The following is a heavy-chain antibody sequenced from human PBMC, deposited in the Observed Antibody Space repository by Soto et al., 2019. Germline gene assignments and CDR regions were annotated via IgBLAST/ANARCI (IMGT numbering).Heavy chain of an antibody. Sequence: PSQTLSLTCTISGDSFSRNIAAWNSIRHSPSRGLEWLGRTYYRPKWYNDYAVSVKSRITINPDTSTNQSSLQLNSVTPEDTAVYYCARGVVTLGYCSSTSCTKTRWVVGYWGQGTLVTVSS. V-gene: IGHV6-1*01. CDR2: TYYRPKWYN. J-gene: IGHJ4*02. D-gene: IGHD2-2*01. CDR1: GDSFSRNIAA. CDR3: ARGVVTLGYCSSTSCTKTRWVVGY.